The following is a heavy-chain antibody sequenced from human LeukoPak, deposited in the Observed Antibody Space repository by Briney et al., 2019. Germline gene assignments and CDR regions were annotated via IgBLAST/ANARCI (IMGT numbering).Heavy chain of an antibody. J-gene: IGHJ4*02. Sequence: GGSLRLSCAASGFTFSSYAMSWVRQAPGKGPEWVSAISGSGGSTYYADSVKGWFTISRDNSKNTLYLQMNSLRAEDTAVYYCAKVITGTVDYWGQGTLVTVSS. CDR3: AKVITGTVDY. V-gene: IGHV3-23*01. CDR1: GFTFSSYA. CDR2: ISGSGGST. D-gene: IGHD1-7*01.